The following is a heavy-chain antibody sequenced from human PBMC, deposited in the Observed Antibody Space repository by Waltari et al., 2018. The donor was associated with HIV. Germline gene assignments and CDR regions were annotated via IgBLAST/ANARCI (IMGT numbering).Heavy chain of an antibody. CDR3: AREGCSGGSCYRYYYYYYGLDV. V-gene: IGHV4-61*02. Sequence: QVQLQESGPGLVKPSQTLSLTCTVSGGSISSGTYYWTWIRQPAGKGLEWIGRIDTTGPTNYNPSLKSRVTISVDTSNNQFSLKLTSVTVADTALYYCAREGCSGGSCYRYYYYYYGLDVWGQGTTVTVSS. CDR1: GGSISSGTYY. J-gene: IGHJ6*02. CDR2: IDTTGPT. D-gene: IGHD2-15*01.